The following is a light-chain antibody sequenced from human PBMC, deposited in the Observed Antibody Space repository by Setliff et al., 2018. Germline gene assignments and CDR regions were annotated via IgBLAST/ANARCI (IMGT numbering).Light chain of an antibody. J-gene: IGLJ2*01. CDR2: DNN. CDR1: SSNIGTHY. CDR3: ETWDDNLRAVL. Sequence: QSALAQPPSVSAAPGQDVTISCSGGSSNIGTHYVSWYQVLPGTAPKLLIYDNNKRPSEIPDRFSGSKSDTSATLGITGLQTGDEADYYCETWDDNLRAVLFGGGTKVTV. V-gene: IGLV1-51*01.